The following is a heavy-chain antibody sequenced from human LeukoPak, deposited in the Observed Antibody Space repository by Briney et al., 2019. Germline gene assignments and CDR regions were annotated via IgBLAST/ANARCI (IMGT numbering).Heavy chain of an antibody. J-gene: IGHJ4*02. Sequence: SETLSLTCTVSGGSISSYYWSWIRQPPGEGLEWIGYIYYSGSTNYNPSLKSRVTISLDTSQNQFSLRLSSVTAADTAVYYCASSAVRGSSGWGDFDYWGQGSLVTVSS. CDR1: GGSISSYY. D-gene: IGHD6-19*01. CDR2: IYYSGST. V-gene: IGHV4-59*12. CDR3: ASSAVRGSSGWGDFDY.